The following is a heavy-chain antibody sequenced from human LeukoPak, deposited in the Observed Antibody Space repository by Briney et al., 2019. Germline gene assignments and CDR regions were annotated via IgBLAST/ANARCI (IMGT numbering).Heavy chain of an antibody. CDR2: TYYRSKWYN. D-gene: IGHD6-13*01. J-gene: IGHJ4*02. CDR3: AREIMRGAAAGTFFDY. V-gene: IGHV6-1*01. CDR1: GDSVSSDSTT. Sequence: SQTLSLTCAISGDSVSSDSTTWDWIRQSPSRGLEWLGRTYYRSKWYNDYAVSVKSRITINPDTSKNQFSLQLNSVTPEDTAVYYCAREIMRGAAAGTFFDYWGQGTLVTVSS.